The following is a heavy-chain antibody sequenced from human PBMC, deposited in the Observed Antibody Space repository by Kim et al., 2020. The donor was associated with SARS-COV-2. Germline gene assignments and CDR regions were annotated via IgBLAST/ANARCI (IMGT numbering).Heavy chain of an antibody. CDR2: IWYDGSNK. Sequence: GGSLRLSCAASGFTFSSYGMHWVRQAPGKGLEWVAVIWYDGSNKYYADSVKGRITISRDNSKNTLYLQMNSLRAEDTAVYYCARAAASKVGPFDYWGQGTLVTVSS. V-gene: IGHV3-33*01. CDR1: GFTFSSYG. J-gene: IGHJ4*02. CDR3: ARAAASKVGPFDY. D-gene: IGHD1-26*01.